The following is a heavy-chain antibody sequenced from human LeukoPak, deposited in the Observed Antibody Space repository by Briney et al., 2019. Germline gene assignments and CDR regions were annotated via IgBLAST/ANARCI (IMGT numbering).Heavy chain of an antibody. CDR1: GFTFSKYW. D-gene: IGHD6-19*01. J-gene: IGHJ4*02. CDR2: ISSSSYI. Sequence: PGGSLRLSCAASGFTFSKYWMSWVRQAPGKGLEWVSSISSSSYIYYADSVKGRFTISRDNAKNSLYLQMNSLRAEDTAVYYCARARAYSSGCLDYWGQGTLVTVSS. V-gene: IGHV3-21*01. CDR3: ARARAYSSGCLDY.